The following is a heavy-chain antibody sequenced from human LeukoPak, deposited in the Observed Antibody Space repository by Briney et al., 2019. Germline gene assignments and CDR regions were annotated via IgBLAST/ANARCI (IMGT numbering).Heavy chain of an antibody. CDR1: GFTFSSYW. D-gene: IGHD4-17*01. CDR2: IKQDGSEK. CDR3: ARPMTTVTTDLDY. J-gene: IGHJ4*02. V-gene: IGHV3-7*01. Sequence: GGSLRLSCAASGFTFSSYWTNWVRQAPGKGLEWVANIKQDGSEKYYVESVKGRFTISRDNAKNSVYLQMNSLRVEDTAVYYCARPMTTVTTDLDYWGQGTLVTVSS.